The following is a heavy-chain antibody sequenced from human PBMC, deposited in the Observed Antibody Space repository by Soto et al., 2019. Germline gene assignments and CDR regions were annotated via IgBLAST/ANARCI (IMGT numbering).Heavy chain of an antibody. CDR1: GFTFSSYA. CDR3: ARRGSGSDYDY. Sequence: EVQLLESGGGLVQPGGSLRLSCAASGFTFSSYAMRWVRQAPVKGLEWVSAISGSGDSTYYADSVKGRFTISRDNSKNTLYLQMNSLSAEATAVYYCARRGSGSDYDYWGQGTLVTVSS. J-gene: IGHJ4*02. CDR2: ISGSGDST. D-gene: IGHD1-26*01. V-gene: IGHV3-23*01.